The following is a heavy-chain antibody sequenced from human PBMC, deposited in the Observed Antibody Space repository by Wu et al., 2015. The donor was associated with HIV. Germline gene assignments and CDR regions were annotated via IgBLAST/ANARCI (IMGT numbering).Heavy chain of an antibody. CDR2: IIPSFATP. CDR1: GYTFTSNV. D-gene: IGHD6-19*01. CDR3: ATDADYISGSVY. J-gene: IGHJ4*02. V-gene: IGHV1-69*01. Sequence: QVQLVQSGAEVKKPGASVKVSCKASGYTFTSNVISWVRLVPGQGLEWMGGIIPSFATPNYAQKFQGRVTITTDESTSTAYMELSSLRSEDTAVYYCATDADYISGSVYWGQGTLVTVSS.